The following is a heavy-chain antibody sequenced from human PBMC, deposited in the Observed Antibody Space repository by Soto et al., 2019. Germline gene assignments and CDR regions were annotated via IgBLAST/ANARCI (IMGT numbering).Heavy chain of an antibody. CDR3: TRDIGGKGAY. D-gene: IGHD3-10*01. CDR1: GFTFSGYW. J-gene: IGHJ4*02. V-gene: IGHV3-74*03. Sequence: PGGSLRLSCAASGFTFSGYWMHWVRQAPGKGLEWVSRITSDGSGTAYADSVKGRFSISRDNARNTLYLEMNSLRAEDTALYYCTRDIGGKGAYWGPGTLVTVSS. CDR2: ITSDGSGT.